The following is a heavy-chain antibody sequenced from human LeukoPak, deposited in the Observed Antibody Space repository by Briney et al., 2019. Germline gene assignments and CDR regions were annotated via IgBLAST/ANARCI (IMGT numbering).Heavy chain of an antibody. V-gene: IGHV3-7*03. CDR1: GFTLGSYW. J-gene: IGHJ4*02. D-gene: IGHD4/OR15-4a*01. Sequence: TGGSLRLSCAGSGFTLGSYWMTWVRQAPGKGLEWVANIQQDGSEKYYVDSVKGRFTISRDNSKNTLYLQMNSLRAEDTAVYYCARRAGAYSHPYDYWGQGTLVTVSS. CDR2: IQQDGSEK. CDR3: ARRAGAYSHPYDY.